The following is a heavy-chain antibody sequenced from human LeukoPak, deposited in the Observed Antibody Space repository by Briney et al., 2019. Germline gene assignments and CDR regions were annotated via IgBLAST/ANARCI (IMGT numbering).Heavy chain of an antibody. CDR3: VKNGWLDY. V-gene: IGHV3-21*06. CDR2: ISTSGDTT. J-gene: IGHJ4*02. D-gene: IGHD6-19*01. Sequence: GGSLRLSCAASGFTFSSQNMNWARQAPGKGLEWVAYISTSGDTTKYADSVERRFTISTDNAENSLYLLMNSLRVEDTAVYYCVKNGWLDYGGQGILVTAYS. CDR1: GFTFSSQN.